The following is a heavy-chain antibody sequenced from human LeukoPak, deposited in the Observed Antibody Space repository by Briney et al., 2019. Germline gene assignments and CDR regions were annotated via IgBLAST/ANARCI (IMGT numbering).Heavy chain of an antibody. D-gene: IGHD2/OR15-2a*01. J-gene: IGHJ5*02. CDR1: GGPISGSSGYF. CDR2: IYYSGST. CDR3: ARHASNSCRFDL. Sequence: SETLSLTCTVSGGPISGSSGYFGGWVRQPPEEGLGWIRSIYYSGSTYYNPSLKSRINVSSYMSKNQFSLKLSSVAAADTAFYYCARHASNSCRFDLWGQGTLVTVSS. V-gene: IGHV4-39*01.